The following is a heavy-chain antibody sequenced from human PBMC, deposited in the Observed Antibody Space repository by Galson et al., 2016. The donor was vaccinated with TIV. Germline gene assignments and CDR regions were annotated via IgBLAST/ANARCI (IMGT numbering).Heavy chain of an antibody. CDR3: ATDLLYYYDSSGYS. CDR1: GYTVTELS. CDR2: FDPEDGET. Sequence: SVKVSCKVSGYTVTELSMHWVRQAPEKRLEWMGGFDPEDGETIYAQKFQGRVSMTEETFPDTAYMELSSLVSDYTAVYYCATDLLYYYDSSGYSWGQGTLVTVSS. V-gene: IGHV1-24*01. J-gene: IGHJ4*02. D-gene: IGHD3-22*01.